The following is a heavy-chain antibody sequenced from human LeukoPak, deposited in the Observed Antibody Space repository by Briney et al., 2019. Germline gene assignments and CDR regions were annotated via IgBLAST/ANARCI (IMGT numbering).Heavy chain of an antibody. J-gene: IGHJ6*02. CDR3: ARDRYCSGGSCFPPGYYYYGMDV. D-gene: IGHD2-15*01. CDR1: GGTFTSYA. CDR2: IIPILGIT. Sequence: ASVKVSCKASGGTFTSYAISWVRQAPGQGLEWMGRIIPILGITNYAQKFQGRVTITADKSTSTAYMELSSLRSKDTAVYYCARDRYCSGGSCFPPGYYYYGMDVGGQGTTVTVSS. V-gene: IGHV1-69*04.